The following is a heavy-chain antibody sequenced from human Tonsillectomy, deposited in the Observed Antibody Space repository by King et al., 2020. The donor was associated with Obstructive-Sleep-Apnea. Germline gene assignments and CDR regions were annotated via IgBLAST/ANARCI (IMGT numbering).Heavy chain of an antibody. CDR2: MSGSGGST. Sequence: VQLVESGGGLVQPGGSLRLSCAASGFTFSSYAMSWVRQAPGKGLEWVSAMSGSGGSTYYADSVKGRFTISRDNSKNTLYLQMNSLRAEDTAVYYCAKGRGNSYYYYYGMAVWGQGTTVTVSS. CDR1: GFTFSSYA. D-gene: IGHD4-23*01. CDR3: AKGRGNSYYYYYGMAV. V-gene: IGHV3-23*04. J-gene: IGHJ6*02.